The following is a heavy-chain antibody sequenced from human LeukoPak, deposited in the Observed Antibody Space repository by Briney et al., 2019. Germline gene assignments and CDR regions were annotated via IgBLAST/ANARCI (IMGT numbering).Heavy chain of an antibody. CDR1: GYTFTSYD. D-gene: IGHD6-13*01. CDR3: ARVIAAAGNLLDAFDI. CDR2: INPNSGGT. Sequence: ASVKVSCKASGYTFTSYDINWVRQATGQGLEWMGWINPNSGGTNYAQKFQGRVTMTRDTSISTAYMELSRLRSDDTAVYYCARVIAAAGNLLDAFDIWGQGTMVTVSS. V-gene: IGHV1-2*02. J-gene: IGHJ3*02.